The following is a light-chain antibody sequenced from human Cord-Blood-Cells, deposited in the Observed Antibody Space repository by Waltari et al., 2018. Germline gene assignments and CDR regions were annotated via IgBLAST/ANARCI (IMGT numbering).Light chain of an antibody. CDR3: QQYNNWPRT. V-gene: IGKV3-15*01. J-gene: IGKJ1*01. CDR2: GAS. Sequence: EIVMTQSPATLSVSPGERATLSCRASQSVSSNLAWYQQKTGQAPRLLIYGASTRATGIPARFSGSGSGTECTLTISSLQSEDVAVYYCQQYNNWPRTFGQGTKVEIK. CDR1: QSVSSN.